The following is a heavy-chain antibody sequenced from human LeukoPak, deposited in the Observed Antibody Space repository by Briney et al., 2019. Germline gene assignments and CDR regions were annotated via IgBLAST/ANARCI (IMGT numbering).Heavy chain of an antibody. Sequence: ASVKVSCKASGGTFSSYAISWVRQAPGQGLEWMGRIIPILGIANYAQKFQGRVTITAEKSTSTAYMELSSLRSEDTAVYYCARDGGDPKYSGYEKADYWGQGTLVTVSS. CDR3: ARDGGDPKYSGYEKADY. CDR1: GGTFSSYA. D-gene: IGHD5-12*01. J-gene: IGHJ4*02. V-gene: IGHV1-69*04. CDR2: IIPILGIA.